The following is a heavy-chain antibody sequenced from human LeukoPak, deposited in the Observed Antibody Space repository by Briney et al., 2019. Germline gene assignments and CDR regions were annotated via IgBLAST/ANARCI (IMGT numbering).Heavy chain of an antibody. D-gene: IGHD4-23*01. CDR3: ARDDYGGNSGNWYFDL. J-gene: IGHJ2*01. Sequence: SETLSLTCAVSGGSISSSSYYWSWIRQPPGKGLEWIGYIYYSGSTNYNPSLKSRVTISVDTSKNQFSLKLSSVTAADTAVYYCARDDYGGNSGNWYFDLWGRGTLVTVSS. CDR2: IYYSGST. V-gene: IGHV4-61*01. CDR1: GGSISSSSYY.